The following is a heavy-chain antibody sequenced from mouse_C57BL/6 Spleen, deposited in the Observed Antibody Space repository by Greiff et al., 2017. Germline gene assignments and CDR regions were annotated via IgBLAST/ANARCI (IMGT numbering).Heavy chain of an antibody. D-gene: IGHD2-3*01. CDR1: GFSFNTYA. J-gene: IGHJ2*01. V-gene: IGHV10-1*01. Sequence: EVKLVESGGGLVQPKGSLKLSCAASGFSFNTYAMNWVRQAPGKGLEWVARIRSKSNNYATYYADSVKDRFTISRDDSESMLYLQMNNLKTEDTAMYYCVRQGVYDYFDYWGQGTTLTVSS. CDR2: IRSKSNNYAT. CDR3: VRQGVYDYFDY.